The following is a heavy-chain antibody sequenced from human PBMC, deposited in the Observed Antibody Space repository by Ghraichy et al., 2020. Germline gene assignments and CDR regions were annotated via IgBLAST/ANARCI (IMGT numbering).Heavy chain of an antibody. V-gene: IGHV3-23*01. CDR3: AKVLLVPNDDY. Sequence: GESLNISCAASGFTFSSYAMSWVRQAPGKGLEWVSAISGSGGSTYYADSVKGRFTISRDNSKNTLYLQMNSLRAEDTAVYYCAKVLLVPNDDYWGQGTLVTVSS. J-gene: IGHJ4*02. CDR2: ISGSGGST. D-gene: IGHD1-1*01. CDR1: GFTFSSYA.